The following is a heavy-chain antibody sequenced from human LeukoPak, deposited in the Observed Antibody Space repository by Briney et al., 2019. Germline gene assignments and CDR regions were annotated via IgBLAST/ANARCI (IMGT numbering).Heavy chain of an antibody. Sequence: GGSLRLSCAASGFTFSSAAMTWVRQAPGKGLEWVSLIGSSGGSTYYADSVKGRFTISRDKSKNTLYLQMNSLRAEDTAVYYCARVLGGGSYQFDYWGQGTLVTVSS. CDR1: GFTFSSAA. CDR3: ARVLGGGSYQFDY. J-gene: IGHJ4*02. V-gene: IGHV3-23*01. D-gene: IGHD1-26*01. CDR2: IGSSGGST.